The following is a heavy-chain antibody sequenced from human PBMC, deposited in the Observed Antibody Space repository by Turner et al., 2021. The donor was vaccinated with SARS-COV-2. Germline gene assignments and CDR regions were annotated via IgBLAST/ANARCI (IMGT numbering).Heavy chain of an antibody. CDR1: GFTFSSYW. J-gene: IGHJ2*01. V-gene: IGHV3-7*01. CDR3: AKDDWLGRGYWYFDL. Sequence: EVQLVQSGGGLVQPGVSLTLDCAASGFTFSSYWMTWVRQAPGKGLEWVANINQDGSEKSYGDSVKGRFTISRDNAKNSLYLQMNSLRAEDTAVYYCAKDDWLGRGYWYFDLWGRGTLVTVSS. CDR2: INQDGSEK. D-gene: IGHD3-9*01.